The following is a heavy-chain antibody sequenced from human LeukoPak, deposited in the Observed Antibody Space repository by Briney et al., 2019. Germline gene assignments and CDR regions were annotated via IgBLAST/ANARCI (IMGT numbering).Heavy chain of an antibody. V-gene: IGHV3-21*01. J-gene: IGHJ5*02. CDR2: ISSSKYI. D-gene: IGHD3-16*01. CDR3: AKGDKMLTWRRTYNRFDP. Sequence: GGSLRLSCAASGFTFSSYSMTWVRQAPGKGLGWVSFISSSKYIAYADSVRGRFTISRDNSKNTLYLQMNSLRAEDTAVYFCAKGDKMLTWRRTYNRFDPWGQGTLVTVSS. CDR1: GFTFSSYS.